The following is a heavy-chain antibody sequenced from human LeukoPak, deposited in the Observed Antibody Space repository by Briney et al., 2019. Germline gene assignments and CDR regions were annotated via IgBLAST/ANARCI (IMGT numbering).Heavy chain of an antibody. CDR1: GFTFSLSA. V-gene: IGHV3-23*01. Sequence: GGSLRLSCAASGFTFSLSAMTWVRQPPGKGLEWVATVSNSGAAKYYADSVKGRFSISRDNANNTVSLEMRNLRTDDTAIYYCAKEAFRPALLDFWGRGSLVTVSS. CDR3: AKEAFRPALLDF. J-gene: IGHJ4*02. D-gene: IGHD2-21*01. CDR2: VSNSGAAK.